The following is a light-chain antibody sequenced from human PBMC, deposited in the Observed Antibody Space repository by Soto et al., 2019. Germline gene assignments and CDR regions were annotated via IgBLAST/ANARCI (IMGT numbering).Light chain of an antibody. CDR3: QHYNNWPPAWT. CDR2: GAS. Sequence: EIVLTQSPGTLSLSPGERATLSCRASQSVRNNLAWYQQKPGQAPRLLICGASTRATGIPARFSGSGSGTEFTLTISSLQSEDFALYYCQHYNNWPPAWTFGQGTKVDIK. V-gene: IGKV3-15*01. J-gene: IGKJ1*01. CDR1: QSVRNN.